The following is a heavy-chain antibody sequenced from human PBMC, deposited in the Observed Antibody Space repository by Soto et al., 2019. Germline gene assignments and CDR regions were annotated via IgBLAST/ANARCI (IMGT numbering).Heavy chain of an antibody. CDR3: ARGMVRGVIITLGAHYYMDV. Sequence: LSLTCAVYGGSFSGYYWSWIRQPPGKGLEWIGEINHSGSTNYNPSLKSRVTISVDTSKNQFSLKLSSVTAADTAVYYCARGMVRGVIITLGAHYYMDVWSKGTTVTRLL. CDR2: INHSGST. CDR1: GGSFSGYY. J-gene: IGHJ6*03. V-gene: IGHV4-34*01. D-gene: IGHD3-10*01.